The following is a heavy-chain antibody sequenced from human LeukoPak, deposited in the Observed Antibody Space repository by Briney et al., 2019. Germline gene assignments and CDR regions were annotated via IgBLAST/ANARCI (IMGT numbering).Heavy chain of an antibody. V-gene: IGHV1-2*02. CDR2: INPSSGDT. J-gene: IGHJ4*02. Sequence: ASVKVSCKSSGYTFTDYYMHWVRQAPGQGLEWMGWINPSSGDTNCAQKFQGRVTMNRDTSISTAYMELSSLTSDGSAVYYCAREGNFDQWGQGTLVTVSS. CDR1: GYTFTDYY. CDR3: AREGNFDQ.